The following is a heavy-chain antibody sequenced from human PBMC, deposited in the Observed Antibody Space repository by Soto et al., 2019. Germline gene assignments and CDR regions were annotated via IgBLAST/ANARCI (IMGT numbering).Heavy chain of an antibody. CDR2: IIPIFGTA. Sequence: SVKVSCKASGGTFSSYAISWVRQAPGQGLEWMGGIIPIFGTANYAQKFQGRVTITADESTSTAYMELSSLRSEDTAVYYCARRGLIGVVPAAMDYYYGMYVWGQGTTVTVSS. CDR1: GGTFSSYA. V-gene: IGHV1-69*13. D-gene: IGHD2-2*01. J-gene: IGHJ6*02. CDR3: ARRGLIGVVPAAMDYYYGMYV.